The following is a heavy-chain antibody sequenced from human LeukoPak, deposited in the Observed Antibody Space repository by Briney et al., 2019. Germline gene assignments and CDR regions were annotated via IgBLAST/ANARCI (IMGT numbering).Heavy chain of an antibody. CDR1: GGTFSSYA. CDR2: IIPILGIA. CDR3: ASEWYYYDSSGYYYGAFDI. J-gene: IGHJ3*02. D-gene: IGHD3-22*01. Sequence: SVKVSCKASGGTFSSYAISWVRQAPGQGLEWMGRIIPILGIANYAQKFQGRVTITADKSTSTAYMELSSLRSEDTAVYYCASEWYYYDSSGYYYGAFDIWGQGTMVTVSS. V-gene: IGHV1-69*04.